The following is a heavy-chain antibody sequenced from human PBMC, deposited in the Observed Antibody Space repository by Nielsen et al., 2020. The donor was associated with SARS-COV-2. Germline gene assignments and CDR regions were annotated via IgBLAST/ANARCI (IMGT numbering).Heavy chain of an antibody. CDR2: IKQDGSEK. CDR3: AKDRYCSGGYCPMDY. V-gene: IGHV3-7*01. Sequence: GESLKISCAASGFTFSSYWMNWVRQAPGKGLEWVANIKQDGSEKYYGDSVKGRFTISRDNAKNSLYLQMNSLRAEDTAVYYCAKDRYCSGGYCPMDYWGQGTLVTVSS. CDR1: GFTFSSYW. J-gene: IGHJ4*02. D-gene: IGHD2-15*01.